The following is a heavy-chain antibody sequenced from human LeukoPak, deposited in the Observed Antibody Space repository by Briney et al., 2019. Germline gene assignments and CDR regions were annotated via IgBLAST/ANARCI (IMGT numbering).Heavy chain of an antibody. D-gene: IGHD2-2*01. Sequence: GGSLRLSCAASGFTFSSYAMLWVRQAPGKGLEWVAVISYDGSNKYYADSVKGRFTISRDNSKNTLYLQMNSLRAEDTAVYYCARASRSSTSRTDYYYYYGMDVWGQGTTVTVSS. V-gene: IGHV3-30-3*01. J-gene: IGHJ6*02. CDR3: ARASRSSTSRTDYYYYYGMDV. CDR2: ISYDGSNK. CDR1: GFTFSSYA.